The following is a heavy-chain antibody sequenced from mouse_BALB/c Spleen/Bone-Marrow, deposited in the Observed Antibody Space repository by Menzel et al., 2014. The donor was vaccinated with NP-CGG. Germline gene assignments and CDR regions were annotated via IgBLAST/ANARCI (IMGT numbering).Heavy chain of an antibody. V-gene: IGHV3-8*02. CDR1: GDSITSGY. CDR2: ISYSGST. Sequence: EVKLVESGPSLVKPSQTLSLTCSVTGDSITSGYWNWIRKFPGNKLEYMGYISYSGSTYYNPSLKSRISITRDTSKNQYYLQLNSVTTEDTATYYCARILHRSYAMDYWGQGTSVTVSS. D-gene: IGHD1-1*01. CDR3: ARILHRSYAMDY. J-gene: IGHJ4*01.